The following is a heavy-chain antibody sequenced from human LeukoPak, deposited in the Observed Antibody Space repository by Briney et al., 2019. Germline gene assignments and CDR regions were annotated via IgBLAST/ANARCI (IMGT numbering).Heavy chain of an antibody. J-gene: IGHJ4*02. CDR1: GFTCKDYA. CDR3: AKVWQQLAPDY. CDR2: INWNSDNI. D-gene: IGHD6-13*01. V-gene: IGHV3-9*01. Sequence: PGRSLRLSCAASGFTCKDYAMHWVRQAPGKGLEWVSGINWNSDNIGYADSVKGRFTISRDNAKNSLYLQMNSLRAEDTALYFCAKVWQQLAPDYWGQGTLVTVSS.